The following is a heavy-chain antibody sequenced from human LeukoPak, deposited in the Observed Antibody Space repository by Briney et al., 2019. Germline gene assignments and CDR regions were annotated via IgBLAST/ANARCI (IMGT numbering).Heavy chain of an antibody. D-gene: IGHD5-12*01. J-gene: IGHJ4*02. V-gene: IGHV3-7*01. Sequence: GGSLRLSCAVSGFTFSSYWMSWVRQAPGKGLEWVANIKQDGSEKYYVDSVKGRFTISRDNAKNSLYLQMNSLRAEDTAVYYCARVVVAAFLFYFDYWGQGTLVTVSS. CDR1: GFTFSSYW. CDR2: IKQDGSEK. CDR3: ARVVVAAFLFYFDY.